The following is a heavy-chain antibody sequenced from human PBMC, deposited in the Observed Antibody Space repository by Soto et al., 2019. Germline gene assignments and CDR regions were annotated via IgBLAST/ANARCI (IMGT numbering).Heavy chain of an antibody. CDR3: AREPPMSTGY. CDR2: ISAYSGKR. D-gene: IGHD4-17*01. J-gene: IGHJ4*02. Sequence: QAQLVQSGPEVKKPGASVKVSCKASGYTFTSYGISWVRQAPGQGLEWLGWISAYSGKRNYTQKLQGRVTLTTDTPTSTAYMELRSLRSDDTAVYYCAREPPMSTGYWGQGTQVTVSS. V-gene: IGHV1-18*01. CDR1: GYTFTSYG.